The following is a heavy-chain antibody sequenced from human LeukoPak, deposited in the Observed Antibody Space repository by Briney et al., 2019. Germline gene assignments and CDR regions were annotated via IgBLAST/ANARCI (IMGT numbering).Heavy chain of an antibody. CDR1: GYTFTSHA. CDR3: ARDGAQETVFYYGSGIYGMDV. D-gene: IGHD3-10*01. J-gene: IGHJ6*02. CDR2: INAGSGNT. V-gene: IGHV1-3*01. Sequence: GASVKVSCKASGYTFTSHAMHWVRQTPGQRLEWMGWINAGSGNTKYSQKFWGRISISRDTSASTAYMDLSSLISEDTAVYYCARDGAQETVFYYGSGIYGMDVWGQGTTVTVSS.